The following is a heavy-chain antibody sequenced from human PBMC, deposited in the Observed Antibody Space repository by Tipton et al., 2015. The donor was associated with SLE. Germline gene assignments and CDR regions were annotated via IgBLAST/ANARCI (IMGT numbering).Heavy chain of an antibody. V-gene: IGHV3-21*03. CDR1: GFIFSSYT. CDR2: ISSSSSYI. CDR3: AKEREGTPRTFDV. J-gene: IGHJ3*01. D-gene: IGHD1-1*01. Sequence: SLRLSCAASGFIFSSYTINWVRQAPGKGLEWVSSISSSSSYIYYSDSVKGRFTISRDNAKNSLSLQMNSLRDEDTAVYYCAKEREGTPRTFDVWGQGTMVTVSS.